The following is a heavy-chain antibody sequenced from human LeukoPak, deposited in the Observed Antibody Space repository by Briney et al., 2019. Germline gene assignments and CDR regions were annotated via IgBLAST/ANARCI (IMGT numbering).Heavy chain of an antibody. CDR1: GFTFSSYS. CDR3: ARGARSHFNYYGMDV. V-gene: IGHV3-48*01. CDR2: ISSSSSTI. D-gene: IGHD4/OR15-4a*01. J-gene: IGHJ6*02. Sequence: PGGSLRLSCAASGFTFSSYSMNWARQAPGKGLEWVSYISSSSSTIYYADSVKGRFTISRDNAKNSLYLQMNSLRAEGTAVYYCARGARSHFNYYGMDVWGQGTTVTVSS.